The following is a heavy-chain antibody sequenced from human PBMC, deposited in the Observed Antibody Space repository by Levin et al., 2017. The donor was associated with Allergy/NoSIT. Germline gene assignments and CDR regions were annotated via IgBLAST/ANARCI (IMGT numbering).Heavy chain of an antibody. CDR2: IFFDGSEK. D-gene: IGHD1-14*01. J-gene: IGHJ3*01. Sequence: GGFLRLSCAASGFSFDRHSMHWVRQAPGKGLEWVANIFFDGSEKYYADSVKGRFTISRDNPKNTLYLQMDSLRPEETAVYYCAREGPFYENMPFREPNAFDLWGQGTMVTVSA. V-gene: IGHV3-30-3*01. CDR3: AREGPFYENMPFREPNAFDL. CDR1: GFSFDRHS.